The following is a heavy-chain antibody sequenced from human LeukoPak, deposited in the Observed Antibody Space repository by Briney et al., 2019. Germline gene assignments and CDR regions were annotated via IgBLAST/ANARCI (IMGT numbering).Heavy chain of an antibody. CDR1: GESSFSSYY. D-gene: IGHD3-22*01. V-gene: IGHV4-34*01. CDR2: INHSGYT. CDR3: SRQVVGNDY. Sequence: SETLSLTCAVYGESSFSSYYWSWIRQTPGGALEWIGEINHSGYTNYNPSLKSRVTLSTDTSKNQFSLRVTSVTAADTAVYYCSRQVVGNDYWGQGTLVTVSS. J-gene: IGHJ4*02.